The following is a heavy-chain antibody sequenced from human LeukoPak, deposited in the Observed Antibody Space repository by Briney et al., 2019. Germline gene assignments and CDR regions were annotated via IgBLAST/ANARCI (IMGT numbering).Heavy chain of an antibody. CDR2: TSSDGSSK. CDR1: GFTLRTYT. J-gene: IGHJ4*02. D-gene: IGHD6-19*01. V-gene: IGHV3-30*04. Sequence: GGSLRLSCAASGFTLRTYTLHWVRQAPGKGLEWVAVTSSDGSSKYYGDSVKGRFTISRDNSKNTLYLQMNSLRPDDTALYSCARAESSGWYEGLDYWGQGTLVTVSS. CDR3: ARAESSGWYEGLDY.